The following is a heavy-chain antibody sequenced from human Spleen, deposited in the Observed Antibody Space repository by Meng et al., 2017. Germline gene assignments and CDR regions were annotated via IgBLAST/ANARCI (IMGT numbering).Heavy chain of an antibody. D-gene: IGHD6-25*01. CDR3: ARDEDISAAGKLFGDY. CDR1: GGTFNSYA. J-gene: IGHJ4*02. V-gene: IGHV1-69*06. Sequence: QVGVVQSGAGVDRPGSWVKVSCKAPGGTFNSYAISWVRQAPGQGLEWMGGIIPIFGTANYAQKFQARVTMTGDTSISTAYMELSGLRSDDTAMYYCARDEDISAAGKLFGDYWGQGTLVTVSS. CDR2: IIPIFGTA.